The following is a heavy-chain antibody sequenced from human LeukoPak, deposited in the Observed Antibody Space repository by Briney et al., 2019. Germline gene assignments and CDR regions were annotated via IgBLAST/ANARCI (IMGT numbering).Heavy chain of an antibody. Sequence: PGGSLRLSCAASGFTFNNYNMRWVRQAPGKGLEWISDITSSSTTTYYADSVKGGVTISRDNAKSSLYLQMNSLRAEDTAVYYCARDGRWQQHFDYWGQGTLVTVSS. V-gene: IGHV3-48*01. J-gene: IGHJ4*02. D-gene: IGHD5-24*01. CDR2: ITSSSTTT. CDR3: ARDGRWQQHFDY. CDR1: GFTFNNYN.